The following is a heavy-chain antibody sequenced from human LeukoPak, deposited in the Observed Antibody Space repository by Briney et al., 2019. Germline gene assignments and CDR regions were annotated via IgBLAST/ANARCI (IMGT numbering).Heavy chain of an antibody. V-gene: IGHV4-34*01. D-gene: IGHD3-22*01. CDR2: INHSGST. CDR3: ARGGRYYDNSASWFDP. J-gene: IGHJ5*02. CDR1: GGSFSGYY. Sequence: PSETLSLTCAVYGGSFSGYYWSWIRQPPGKGLEWIGEINHSGSTNYNPSLKSRVTISVDTSKNQFSLKLSSVTAADTAVYYCARGGRYYDNSASWFDPWGQGTLVTVSS.